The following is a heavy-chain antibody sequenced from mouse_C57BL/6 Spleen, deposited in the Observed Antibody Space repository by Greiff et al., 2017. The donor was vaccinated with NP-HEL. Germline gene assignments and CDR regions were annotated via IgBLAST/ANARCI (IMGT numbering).Heavy chain of an antibody. CDR3: ARVGGNYSNYVTYYYAMDY. V-gene: IGHV1-19*01. CDR1: GYTFTDYY. D-gene: IGHD2-5*01. CDR2: INPYNGGT. J-gene: IGHJ4*01. Sequence: EVQLQQSGPVLVKPGASVKMSCKASGYTFTDYYMNWVKQSHGKSLEWIGVINPYNGGTSYNQKFKGKATLTVDKSSSTAYMELNSLTSEDSAVYYCARVGGNYSNYVTYYYAMDYWGQGTSVTVSS.